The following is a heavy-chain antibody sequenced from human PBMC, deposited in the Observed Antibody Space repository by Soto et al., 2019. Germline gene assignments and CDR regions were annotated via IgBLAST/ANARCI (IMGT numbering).Heavy chain of an antibody. CDR1: GVTFSSYA. Sequence: GGSLRLSCAASGVTFSSYAMNWVRQAPGKGLEWVSTISDTGGGTFYAGSVKGRFTISRDNSKNTLYLQMHRLRADDTAIYFCVVDRYKTSDSSHWFDPCGRGTQVTVSS. D-gene: IGHD2-21*01. CDR3: VVDRYKTSDSSHWFDP. J-gene: IGHJ5*02. CDR2: ISDTGGGT. V-gene: IGHV3-23*01.